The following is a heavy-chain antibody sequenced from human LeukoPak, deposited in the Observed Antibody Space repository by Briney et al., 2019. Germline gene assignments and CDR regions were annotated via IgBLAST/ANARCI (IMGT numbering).Heavy chain of an antibody. CDR2: ISSSGSTI. CDR3: ARVGKYDSLTVSPFDY. J-gene: IGHJ4*02. Sequence: KPGGSLRLSCAASGFTFSDYYMSWIRQAPGKGLEWGSYISSSGSTIYYADSVKGRFTISRDNAKNSLYLQMNSPRAEDTAVYYCARVGKYDSLTVSPFDYWGQGTLVTVSS. V-gene: IGHV3-11*01. CDR1: GFTFSDYY. D-gene: IGHD3-9*01.